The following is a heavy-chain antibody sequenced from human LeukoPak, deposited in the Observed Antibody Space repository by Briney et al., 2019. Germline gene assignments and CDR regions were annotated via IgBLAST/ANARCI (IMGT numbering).Heavy chain of an antibody. Sequence: SVKVSCKASGGTFSSYAISWVRQAPGQGLEWMGGIIPIFGTANYAQKFQGRVTITADESTSTAYMELSSLRSEDTAVYYCARGLGYCSGGSCYSWFDPWGQGTLVTVSS. CDR3: ARGLGYCSGGSCYSWFDP. CDR2: IIPIFGTA. J-gene: IGHJ5*02. CDR1: GGTFSSYA. D-gene: IGHD2-15*01. V-gene: IGHV1-69*13.